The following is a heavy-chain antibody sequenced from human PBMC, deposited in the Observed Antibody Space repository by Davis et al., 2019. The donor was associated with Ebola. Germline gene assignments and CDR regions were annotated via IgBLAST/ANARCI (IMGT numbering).Heavy chain of an antibody. Sequence: SVKVSCKASGYTFTYRYLHWVRQAPGQALEWMGWITPYNGNTKYAQKFQDRFTMTRDNSLTIYMELSSLRSDDTAMYYCARSPLYGDDDVFDMWGQGTLVTVSS. CDR1: GYTFTYRY. CDR2: ITPYNGNT. CDR3: ARSPLYGDDDVFDM. V-gene: IGHV1-45*02. J-gene: IGHJ4*02. D-gene: IGHD2-21*01.